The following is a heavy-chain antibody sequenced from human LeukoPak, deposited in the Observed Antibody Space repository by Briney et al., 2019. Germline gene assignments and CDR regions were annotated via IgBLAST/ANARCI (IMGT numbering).Heavy chain of an antibody. D-gene: IGHD6-19*01. Sequence: ASVKVSCKASGYTFTSYYMHWVRQAPGQGLEWMGIINPSGGSTSYAQKFQGRVTMTTDTSTSTAYMELRSLRSDDTAVYYCARREQWLVGDDYWGQGTLVTVSS. J-gene: IGHJ4*02. CDR1: GYTFTSYY. V-gene: IGHV1-46*01. CDR3: ARREQWLVGDDY. CDR2: INPSGGST.